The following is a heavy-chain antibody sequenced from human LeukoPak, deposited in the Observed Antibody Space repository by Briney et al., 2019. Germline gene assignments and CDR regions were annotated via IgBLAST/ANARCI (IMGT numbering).Heavy chain of an antibody. CDR1: GFTFSSYE. CDR3: ARVFRGSSPPTRGY. J-gene: IGHJ4*02. CDR2: ISSSGSAI. V-gene: IGHV3-48*03. D-gene: IGHD1-26*01. Sequence: GGSLRLSCAASGFTFSSYEMIWVRQAPGRGLEWVSYISSSGSAIFYADSVKGRFTISRDNAKNSLYMQMNSLRAEDTAVYYCARVFRGSSPPTRGYWGQGTLVTVSS.